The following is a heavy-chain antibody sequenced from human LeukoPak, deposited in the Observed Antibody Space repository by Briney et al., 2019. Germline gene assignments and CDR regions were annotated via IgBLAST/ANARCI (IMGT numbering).Heavy chain of an antibody. D-gene: IGHD3-3*01. V-gene: IGHV3-15*01. CDR2: IYSKTDGGTT. J-gene: IGHJ3*02. CDR3: TTGFFGVVNDAFDI. CDR1: GFTFSNAW. Sequence: GGSLRLSCAASGFTFSNAWMNWVRQAPGKGLELVGRIYSKTDGGTTDYAAPVKGRFTISRDDSKNTLYLQMNSLKTEDTALYYCTTGFFGVVNDAFDIWGQGTMVTVSS.